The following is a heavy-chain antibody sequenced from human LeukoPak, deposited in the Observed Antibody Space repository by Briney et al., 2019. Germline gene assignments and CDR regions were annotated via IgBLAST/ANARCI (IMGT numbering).Heavy chain of an antibody. D-gene: IGHD6-13*01. V-gene: IGHV1-69-2*01. CDR1: GYTFTDYY. Sequence: TVTLSCTASGYTFTDYYIHWVQQAPGKGLEWMGRVDPEDGETIKAENFPGRVTISAHTSTDTAYLELISLRSDDTAVYYCATRTSVSLYHHWGQGTLLTVSS. J-gene: IGHJ5*02. CDR2: VDPEDGET. CDR3: ATRTSVSLYHH.